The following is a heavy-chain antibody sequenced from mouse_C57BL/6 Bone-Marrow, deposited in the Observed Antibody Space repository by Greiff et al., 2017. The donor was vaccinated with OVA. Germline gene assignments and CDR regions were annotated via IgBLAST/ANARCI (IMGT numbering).Heavy chain of an antibody. CDR2: IYPRSGNT. CDR3: ARIGYGSSYGAMDY. CDR1: GYTFTSYG. V-gene: IGHV1-81*01. J-gene: IGHJ4*01. Sequence: VQLQQSGAELARPGASVKLSCKASGYTFTSYGISWVKQRTGQGLEWIGEIYPRSGNTYYNEQFKGKATLTADKSSSTAYMELRSLTSEYSAVYFCARIGYGSSYGAMDYWGQGTSVTVSS. D-gene: IGHD1-1*01.